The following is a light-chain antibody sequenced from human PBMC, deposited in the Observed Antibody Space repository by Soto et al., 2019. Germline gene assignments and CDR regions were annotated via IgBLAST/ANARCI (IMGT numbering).Light chain of an antibody. V-gene: IGKV3D-15*01. CDR3: QQYNNWPPTT. CDR2: LAS. J-gene: IGKJ5*01. Sequence: EIVLTQSPGTLSLSPGERATLSCRASQSVSSSYLAWYQQKPGQAPRLLIYLASTRATGIPARFSGSGSGTEFTLTISSLQSEDFAIYYCQQYNNWPPTTFGQGTRLEIK. CDR1: QSVSSSY.